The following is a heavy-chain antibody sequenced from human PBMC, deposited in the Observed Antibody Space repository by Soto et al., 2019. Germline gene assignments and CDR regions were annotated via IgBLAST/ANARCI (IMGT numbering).Heavy chain of an antibody. CDR1: GGSVSSVKYF. CDR3: ARTVMPVGNLAAFDH. Sequence: SETLSLTCNVSGGSVSSVKYFWSWVRQPPGKGLEWIAYIYNNGNTNYNPSLKSRATISVGTSKNQCSLKLTSVTAADSAVYFCARTVMPVGNLAAFDHWGQGVLVTVSS. D-gene: IGHD7-27*01. V-gene: IGHV4-61*01. J-gene: IGHJ4*02. CDR2: IYNNGNT.